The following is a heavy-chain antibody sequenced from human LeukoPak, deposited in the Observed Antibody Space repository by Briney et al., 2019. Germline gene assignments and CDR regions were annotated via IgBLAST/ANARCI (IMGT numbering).Heavy chain of an antibody. J-gene: IGHJ4*02. CDR1: GGSFSGYY. D-gene: IGHD3-22*01. Sequence: SETLSLTCAVYGGSFSGYYWSWIRQPPGKGLEWIGEINHSGSTNYNPSLKSRVTISVDTSKNQFSLKLSSVTAADTAVYHCARAQYYYDSSGYCKYWGQGTLVTVSS. V-gene: IGHV4-34*01. CDR3: ARAQYYYDSSGYCKY. CDR2: INHSGST.